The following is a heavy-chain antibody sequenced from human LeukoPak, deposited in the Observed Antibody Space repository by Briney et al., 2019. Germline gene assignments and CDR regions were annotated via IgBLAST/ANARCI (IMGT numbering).Heavy chain of an antibody. V-gene: IGHV1-46*01. J-gene: IGHJ3*02. CDR3: ARSQVRAVAGGDAFDI. D-gene: IGHD6-19*01. CDR2: INPSGGST. CDR1: GYTFTSYY. Sequence: ASVKVSCKASGYTFTSYYMHWVRQAPGQGLEWMGIINPSGGSTSYAQEFQGRVTMTRDTSTSTVYMELSSLRSEDTAVYYCARSQVRAVAGGDAFDIWGQGTMVTVSS.